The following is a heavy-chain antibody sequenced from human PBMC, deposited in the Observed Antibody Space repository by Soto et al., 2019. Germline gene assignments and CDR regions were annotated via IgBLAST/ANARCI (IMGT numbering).Heavy chain of an antibody. J-gene: IGHJ6*02. D-gene: IGHD1-26*01. CDR2: IIPIFGTA. CDR1: GATFSSYA. CDR3: ACAKKKQRKEYSGAYYYYGMDV. V-gene: IGHV1-69*13. Sequence: SVKVSCKASGATFSSYAISWVRQAPGQGLEWMGGIIPIFGTANYAQKFQGRVTITADESTSTAYMELSSLRSEDTAVYYCACAKKKQRKEYSGAYYYYGMDVWGQGTTVTVSS.